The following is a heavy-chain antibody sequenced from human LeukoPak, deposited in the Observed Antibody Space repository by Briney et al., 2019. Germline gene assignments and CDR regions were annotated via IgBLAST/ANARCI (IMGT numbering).Heavy chain of an antibody. CDR2: INPRDGGT. J-gene: IGHJ4*02. CDR3: AREGNGLLSKDLDY. CDR1: GYTFIDYY. D-gene: IGHD2-15*01. V-gene: IGHV1-2*02. Sequence: ASVKVSCKGSGYTFIDYYLHWVRQAPGQGLEWVGYINPRDGGTSSPPNFRGRVTMTTDASSSTVYMELSRLTSDDTAIYYCAREGNGLLSKDLDYWDQGTLVTVSS.